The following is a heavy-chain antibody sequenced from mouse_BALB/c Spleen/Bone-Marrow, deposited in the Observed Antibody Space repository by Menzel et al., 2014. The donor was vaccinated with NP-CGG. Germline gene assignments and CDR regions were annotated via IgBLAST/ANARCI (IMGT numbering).Heavy chain of an antibody. D-gene: IGHD2-1*01. CDR2: IDTSDSYT. CDR3: AFYYGNYGDY. Sequence: QVQLQQSGAELVMPGASVKMSCKASGYTFTDYWMHWVKQRPGQGLEWIGVIDTSDSYTSYNQKFKGKATLTVDESSSTAYMQLSSLTSEDSAVYYCAFYYGNYGDYWGQGTTLTVSS. V-gene: IGHV1-69*01. CDR1: GYTFTDYW. J-gene: IGHJ2*01.